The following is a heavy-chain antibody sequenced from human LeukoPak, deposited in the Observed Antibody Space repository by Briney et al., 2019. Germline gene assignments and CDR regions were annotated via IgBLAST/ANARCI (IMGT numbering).Heavy chain of an antibody. Sequence: SETLSLTCTVSGGSISDYYWSWIRQPAEKGLECVGRIYTSGGIDYNPSFKSRVTLSVDKSKNQFFLKLTSVTAADTAVYYCAGRDYWGQGTLVTVSS. D-gene: IGHD1-26*01. CDR2: IYTSGGI. CDR1: GGSISDYY. V-gene: IGHV4-4*07. J-gene: IGHJ4*02. CDR3: AGRDY.